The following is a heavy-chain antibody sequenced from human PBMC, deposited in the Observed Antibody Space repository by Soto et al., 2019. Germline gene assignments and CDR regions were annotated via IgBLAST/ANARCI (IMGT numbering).Heavy chain of an antibody. D-gene: IGHD3-16*01. J-gene: IGHJ4*02. V-gene: IGHV3-9*01. CDR3: AISQDRGGRTTFIY. CDR1: DFTFDGNA. CDR2: INWKSDI. Sequence: PWGSLILSCAVSDFTFDGNAMHWVRQAPEKGLEWVSGINWKSDIGYADSVKGRFTISRDNAENSLYLQMNSPRAEDTALYYCAISQDRGGRTTFIYWGQGTKVTVSS.